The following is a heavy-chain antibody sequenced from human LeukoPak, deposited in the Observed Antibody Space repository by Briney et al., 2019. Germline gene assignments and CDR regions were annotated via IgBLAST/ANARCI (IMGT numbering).Heavy chain of an antibody. CDR3: AGWQHYYDYVWGSYLEL. D-gene: IGHD3-16*02. V-gene: IGHV3-23*01. Sequence: SGGSLRLACAASGFTISSYAMSWVRQAPGKGLEWVSAISGSGGSTYYADSVKGRFTISRDNSKNTLYLQMNRLRGEDTAVYYCAGWQHYYDYVWGSYLELWGQGTLVTVSS. CDR2: ISGSGGST. J-gene: IGHJ5*02. CDR1: GFTISSYA.